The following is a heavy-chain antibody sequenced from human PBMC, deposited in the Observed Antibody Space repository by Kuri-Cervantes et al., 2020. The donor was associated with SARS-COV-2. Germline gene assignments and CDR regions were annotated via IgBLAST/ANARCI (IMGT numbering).Heavy chain of an antibody. J-gene: IGHJ4*02. Sequence: ASVKVSCKASGYTFTSYDINWVRQATGRGLEWMGWMNPNSGNTGYAQKFQGRVTITRNTSISTAYMELSSLRSEDTAVYYCASTSGSHPVFDYWGQGTLVTVSS. CDR2: MNPNSGNT. D-gene: IGHD3-10*01. V-gene: IGHV1-8*03. CDR3: ASTSGSHPVFDY. CDR1: GYTFTSYD.